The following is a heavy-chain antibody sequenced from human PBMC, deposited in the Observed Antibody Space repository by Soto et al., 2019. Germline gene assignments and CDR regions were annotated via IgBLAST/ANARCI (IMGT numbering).Heavy chain of an antibody. CDR3: ARSVARGVSSVFDI. V-gene: IGHV1-69*01. CDR2: ILPIFGTT. J-gene: IGHJ3*02. CDR1: GGTFSTYT. D-gene: IGHD3-10*01. Sequence: QVQLVQSGAEVKKPGSSVKVSCKASGGTFSTYTFCWVRQAPGQGLEWMGGILPIFGTTNYAQKFQDRVTITAAESASTAYMELSSLRSDDTAVYYCARSVARGVSSVFDIWGHGTRVTVSS.